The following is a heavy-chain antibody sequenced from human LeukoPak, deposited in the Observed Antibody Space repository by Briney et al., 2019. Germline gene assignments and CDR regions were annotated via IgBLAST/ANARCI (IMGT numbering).Heavy chain of an antibody. CDR1: GGTFSSYA. Sequence: ASVKVSCKASGGTFSSYAISWVRQAPGQGLEWMGGIIPIFGTANYAQKFQGRVTITADKSTSTAYMELSSLRSEDTAVYYCARGRGGRITMIVVATYYYYYMDVWGKGTTVTISS. V-gene: IGHV1-69*06. J-gene: IGHJ6*03. CDR3: ARGRGGRITMIVVATYYYYYMDV. CDR2: IIPIFGTA. D-gene: IGHD3-22*01.